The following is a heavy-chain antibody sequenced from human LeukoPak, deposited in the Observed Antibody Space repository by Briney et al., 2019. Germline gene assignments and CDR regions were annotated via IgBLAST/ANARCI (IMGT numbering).Heavy chain of an antibody. D-gene: IGHD3-22*01. CDR3: AREEEFYDSSGYYLGDDY. CDR2: ISSSSSYI. J-gene: IGHJ4*02. Sequence: PGGSLRLSCAASGFTFDDYAMHWVRQAPGKGLEWVSSISSSSSYIYYADSVKGRFTISRDNAKNSLYLQMNSLRAEDTAVYYCAREEEFYDSSGYYLGDDYWGQGTLVTVSS. CDR1: GFTFDDYA. V-gene: IGHV3-21*01.